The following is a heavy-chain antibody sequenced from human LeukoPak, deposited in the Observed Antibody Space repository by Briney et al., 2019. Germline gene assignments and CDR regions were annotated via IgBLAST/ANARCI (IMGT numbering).Heavy chain of an antibody. CDR1: GFTFSSYV. Sequence: GGSLRLSCAASGFTFSSYVMSWVRQAPGKGLEWVSSVRNSGGSTYYADSVKGRFTISRDNSKNTLYLQMNSLRAEDTAVYYCAKVSSGWYTNDYWGQGTLVTVSS. J-gene: IGHJ4*02. V-gene: IGHV3-23*01. CDR3: AKVSSGWYTNDY. D-gene: IGHD6-19*01. CDR2: VRNSGGST.